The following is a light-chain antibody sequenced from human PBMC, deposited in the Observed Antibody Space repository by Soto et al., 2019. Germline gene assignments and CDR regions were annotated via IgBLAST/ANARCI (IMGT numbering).Light chain of an antibody. J-gene: IGKJ4*01. CDR2: GAS. CDR1: QSVSSSY. CDR3: QQYENWPLT. Sequence: EIVLTQSPATLSLSPGERATLSCRASQSVSSSYLAWYQQKPGQAPRLLVYGASTRASGISPRFTGSGSGTDFNLTISSLQSEDFAAYYCQQYENWPLTFGGGTKVDIK. V-gene: IGKV3-15*01.